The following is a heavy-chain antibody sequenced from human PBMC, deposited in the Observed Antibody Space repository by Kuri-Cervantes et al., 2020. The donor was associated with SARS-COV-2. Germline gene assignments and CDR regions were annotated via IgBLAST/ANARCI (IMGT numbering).Heavy chain of an antibody. CDR2: IYTSGST. CDR3: ARDLPSDYTYYYYMDV. J-gene: IGHJ6*03. Sequence: ESLKISCTVSGGSISSYYWSWIRQPAGKGLEWIGRIYTSGSTNYNPSLKSRVTMSVDTSKNQFSLKLSSVTAADTAVYYCARDLPSDYTYYYYMDVWGKGTTVTVSS. CDR1: GGSISSYY. V-gene: IGHV4-4*07. D-gene: IGHD4/OR15-4a*01.